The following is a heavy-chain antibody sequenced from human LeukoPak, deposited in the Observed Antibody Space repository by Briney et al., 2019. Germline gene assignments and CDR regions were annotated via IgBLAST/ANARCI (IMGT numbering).Heavy chain of an antibody. V-gene: IGHV1-2*02. Sequence: ASVKVSCKASGYTFTGYYMHWVRQAPGQGLEWMGWINPNSGGTNYAQKFQGRVTMTRDTSISTAYMELSRLRSDDTAVYYCARELVPAAMKWPTSQYYYGMDVWGQGTTVTVSS. J-gene: IGHJ6*02. D-gene: IGHD2-2*01. CDR3: ARELVPAAMKWPTSQYYYGMDV. CDR2: INPNSGGT. CDR1: GYTFTGYY.